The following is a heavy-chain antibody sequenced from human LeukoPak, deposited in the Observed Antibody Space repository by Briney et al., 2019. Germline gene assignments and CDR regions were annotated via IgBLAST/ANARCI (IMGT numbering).Heavy chain of an antibody. D-gene: IGHD1-26*01. J-gene: IGHJ4*02. V-gene: IGHV3-30*02. CDR1: GFTFSSYG. CDR2: IRYDGSNK. Sequence: PGGSLRLSCAASGFTFSSYGMHWVRQAPGKGLEWVAFIRYDGSNKYYADSVKGRFTISRDNSKNTLYLQMNSLRAEDTAVYYCAKMRGYIVGATSYFDYWGQGTLVTVSS. CDR3: AKMRGYIVGATSYFDY.